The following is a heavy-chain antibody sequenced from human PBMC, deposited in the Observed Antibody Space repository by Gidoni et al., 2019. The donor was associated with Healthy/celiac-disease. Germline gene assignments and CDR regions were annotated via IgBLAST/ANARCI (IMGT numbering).Heavy chain of an antibody. CDR2: IDPSDSYT. V-gene: IGHV5-10-1*03. D-gene: IGHD5-18*01. J-gene: IGHJ2*01. CDR1: GYSFTSYW. CDR3: ARQGVDTAMVIDWYFDL. Sequence: EVQLVQSGAEVKKPGESLRISCKGSGYSFTSYWISWVRQMPGKGLEWMGRIDPSDSYTNYSPSFQGHVTISADKSISTAYLQWSSLKASDTAMYYCARQGVDTAMVIDWYFDLWGRGTLVTVSS.